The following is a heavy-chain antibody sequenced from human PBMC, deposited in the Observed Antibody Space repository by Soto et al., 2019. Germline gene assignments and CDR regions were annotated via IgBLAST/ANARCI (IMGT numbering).Heavy chain of an antibody. J-gene: IGHJ5*02. CDR1: GSSSSSCC. CDR3: ARLFPVVAEYQHLNGCWFDP. CDR2: IYYSGST. V-gene: IGHV4-59*08. D-gene: IGHD2-2*01. Sequence: PSEDLSPTCTVSGSSSSSCCWTWIRQPPGKGLDWIGYIYYSGSTHYNPSLKSRVTISVDTSKNQFSLKLSSVTAADTAVYYCARLFPVVAEYQHLNGCWFDPWGQGTLVTVSS.